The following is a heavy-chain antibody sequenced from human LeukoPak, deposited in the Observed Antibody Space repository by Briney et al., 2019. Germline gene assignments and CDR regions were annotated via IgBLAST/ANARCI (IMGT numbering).Heavy chain of an antibody. J-gene: IGHJ5*02. Sequence: SETLSLTCTVSGGSISSYYWSWIRQPPGKGLEWIGCIYYSGSTNYNPSLKSRVTISVDTSKNQFSLKLSSVTAADTAVYYCARDEGYYYGPSNWFDPWGQGTLVTVSS. CDR3: ARDEGYYYGPSNWFDP. D-gene: IGHD3-10*01. CDR2: IYYSGST. CDR1: GGSISSYY. V-gene: IGHV4-59*01.